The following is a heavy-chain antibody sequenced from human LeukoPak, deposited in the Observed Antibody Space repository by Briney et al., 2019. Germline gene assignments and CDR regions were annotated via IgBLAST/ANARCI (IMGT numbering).Heavy chain of an antibody. CDR3: TRDFTWSSFDS. Sequence: PGGTLRLSCTASGFTFGDYAVSWVRQAPGRGLEWVSLIRSNSYGGTTEYAASVKGRFTISRDDSKSIAYLQMNSLKTEDTAVYYCTRDFTWSSFDSWGQGTLVTVSS. CDR2: IRSNSYGGTT. D-gene: IGHD3-3*01. V-gene: IGHV3-49*04. J-gene: IGHJ4*02. CDR1: GFTFGDYA.